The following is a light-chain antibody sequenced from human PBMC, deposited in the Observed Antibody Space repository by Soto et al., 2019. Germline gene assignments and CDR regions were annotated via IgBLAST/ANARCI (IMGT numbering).Light chain of an antibody. J-gene: IGKJ4*01. V-gene: IGKV1-39*01. Sequence: DLQMTQSPSSLSASVGDRVTITCRASQSISSYLNWYQQKPGKAPKLLIYAASSLQSGVPSRFSGRGSGTELTLTISSLQPEDFATDYCQQSYSTRRLTFGGGTKVEIK. CDR3: QQSYSTRRLT. CDR1: QSISSY. CDR2: AAS.